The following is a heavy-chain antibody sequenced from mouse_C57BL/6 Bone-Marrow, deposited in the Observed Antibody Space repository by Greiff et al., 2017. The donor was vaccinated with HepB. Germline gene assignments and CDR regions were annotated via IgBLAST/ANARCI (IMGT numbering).Heavy chain of an antibody. V-gene: IGHV2-2*01. CDR3: ASPAWFAY. Sequence: VQLQESGPSLVQPSQSLSITCTVSGFSLTSYGVHWVRQSPGKGLEWLGVIWSGGSTDYNAAFISRLSISKDNSKSQVFFKMNSLQADDTAIYYCASPAWFAYWGQGTLVTVSA. CDR2: IWSGGST. CDR1: GFSLTSYG. J-gene: IGHJ3*01.